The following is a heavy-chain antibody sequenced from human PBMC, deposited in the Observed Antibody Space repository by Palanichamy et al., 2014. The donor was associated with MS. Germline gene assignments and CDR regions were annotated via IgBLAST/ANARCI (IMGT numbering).Heavy chain of an antibody. V-gene: IGHV3-21*01. CDR2: ITSSSSYI. D-gene: IGHD3-22*01. CDR1: GFTFNSYS. J-gene: IGHJ4*02. Sequence: EVQLVGVVGEAVGKMGGVPVRLSCAASGFTFNSYSMNWVRQAPGKGLEWVSSITSSSSYIYYADSVEGRFTISRDNAKNSLYLQMNSLRAEDTAVYYCAREVGHYSQLDYWGQGTLVTVSS. CDR3: AREVGHYSQLDY.